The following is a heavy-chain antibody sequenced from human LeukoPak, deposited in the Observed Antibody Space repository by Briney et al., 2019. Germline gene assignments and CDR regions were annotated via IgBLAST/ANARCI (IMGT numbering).Heavy chain of an antibody. CDR3: SSWPHNDY. J-gene: IGHJ4*02. V-gene: IGHV3-48*03. CDR2: ISTSGSPI. D-gene: IGHD6-13*01. CDR1: GFTFSSYE. Sequence: TGGSLRLSCAASGFTFSSYEMNWVRQAPGKGLEWVSYISTSGSPIYYADSVKGRFTISRDNAKNSLYLQMNSLRVEDTAVYYCSSWPHNDYWGQGTLVTVSS.